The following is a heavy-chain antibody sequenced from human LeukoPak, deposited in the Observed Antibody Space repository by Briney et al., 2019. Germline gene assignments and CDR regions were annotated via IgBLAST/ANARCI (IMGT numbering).Heavy chain of an antibody. CDR2: INSDGSST. J-gene: IGHJ3*01. CDR1: GFTFSSYW. D-gene: IGHD3-10*01. Sequence: PGGSLRLSCAASGFTFSSYWMHWVRQAPGKGLVWVSRINSDGSSTSYADSVKGRFTISRDNAKNTLYLQMNSLRAEDTAVYYCAREDTMVRGVIDYWGQGTMVTVSS. V-gene: IGHV3-74*01. CDR3: AREDTMVRGVIDY.